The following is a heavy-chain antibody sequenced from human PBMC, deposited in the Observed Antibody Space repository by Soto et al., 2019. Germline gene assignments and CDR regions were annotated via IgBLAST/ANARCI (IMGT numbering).Heavy chain of an antibody. D-gene: IGHD3-22*01. CDR1: GFTFSSYA. Sequence: EVQLLESGGGLVQPGGSLRLSCAASGFTFSSYAMSWVRQAPGKGLEWVSAISGSGGSTYYADSVKGRFTISRDNSKNTLYLQMNSLRAEDTSVYYCAKDGRHYYDSSGYNDNRFDYWGQGTLVTVSS. J-gene: IGHJ4*02. V-gene: IGHV3-23*01. CDR3: AKDGRHYYDSSGYNDNRFDY. CDR2: ISGSGGST.